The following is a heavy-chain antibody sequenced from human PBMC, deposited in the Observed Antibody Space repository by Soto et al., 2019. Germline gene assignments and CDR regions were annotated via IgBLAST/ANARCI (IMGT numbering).Heavy chain of an antibody. CDR2: IWYDGSNK. D-gene: IGHD2-2*01. Sequence: GVALRLSCAASGFTFSSYGMHWVRQAPGKGLEWVAGIWYDGSNKYYADSVKGRFTISRDTSKNTLYLQMNSLRAEDTAVYYCARDEYCSSPSCYWWNYYYYYGMDVWGQGTTVTVSS. CDR3: ARDEYCSSPSCYWWNYYYYYGMDV. J-gene: IGHJ6*02. CDR1: GFTFSSYG. V-gene: IGHV3-33*01.